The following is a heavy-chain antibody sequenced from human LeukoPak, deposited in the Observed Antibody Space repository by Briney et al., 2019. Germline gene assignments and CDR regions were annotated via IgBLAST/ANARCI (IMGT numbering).Heavy chain of an antibody. J-gene: IGHJ3*01. D-gene: IGHD3-22*01. CDR3: AKDSGGYYYDIST. V-gene: IGHV3-23*01. Sequence: GGSLRLSCAASGFTFSSYAMTWVRQTPGKGLEWVSAISGGGGATYYADSVKGLFTISRDNSKNTLYLQMNSLRAEDTAVYYCAKDSGGYYYDISTWGQGTMVTVSS. CDR2: ISGGGGAT. CDR1: GFTFSSYA.